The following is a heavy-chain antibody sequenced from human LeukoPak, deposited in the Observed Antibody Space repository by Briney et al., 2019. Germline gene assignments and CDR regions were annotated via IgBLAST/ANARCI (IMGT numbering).Heavy chain of an antibody. J-gene: IGHJ5*02. CDR3: ARVLNSRCRRGGNCYSEFDRWFDP. Sequence: PSETLSLTCAVYGGSFSGYYWSWIRQPPGKGLECIGEINHSGSTNYNPSLKSRVTISVDTSKNQFSLKLSSVTAADTAVYYCARVLNSRCRRGGNCYSEFDRWFDPWGQGTLVTVSS. V-gene: IGHV4-34*01. D-gene: IGHD2-15*01. CDR1: GGSFSGYY. CDR2: INHSGST.